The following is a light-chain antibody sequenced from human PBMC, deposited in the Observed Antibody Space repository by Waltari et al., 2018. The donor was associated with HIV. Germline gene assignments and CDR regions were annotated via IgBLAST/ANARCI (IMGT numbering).Light chain of an antibody. J-gene: IGKJ5*01. CDR1: QPIYTW. Sequence: DIQMTQSPSSVSASLGDRVTITCLAGQPIYTWLAWYQQRPGKGPKLLISAESNLQSGVPSRFSGGGSWTDFTLTIKNLQPEDFAFYYCQQGNSLPSITFGHGTRLEI. V-gene: IGKV1-12*02. CDR2: AES. CDR3: QQGNSLPSIT.